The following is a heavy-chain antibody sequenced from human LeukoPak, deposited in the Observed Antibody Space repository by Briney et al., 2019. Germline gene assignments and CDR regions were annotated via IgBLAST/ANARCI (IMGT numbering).Heavy chain of an antibody. CDR2: IRYDGSNK. J-gene: IGHJ6*02. CDR3: AKEGSGSYLTYYYYYGMDV. D-gene: IGHD1-26*01. V-gene: IGHV3-30*02. CDR1: GFTFSSYG. Sequence: GGSLRLSCAASGFTFSSYGMHWVRQAPGKGLEWVAFIRYDGSNKYYADSVKGRFTISRDNSKNTLYLQMNSLRAGDTAVYYCAKEGSGSYLTYYYYYGMDVWGQGTTVTVSS.